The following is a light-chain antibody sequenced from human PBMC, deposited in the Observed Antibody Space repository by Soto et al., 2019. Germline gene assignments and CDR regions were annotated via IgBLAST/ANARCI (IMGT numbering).Light chain of an antibody. J-gene: IGKJ1*01. CDR3: QQYNILST. V-gene: IGKV1-5*01. CDR1: QTIHNW. CDR2: DAS. Sequence: IQLTQSPFTLSASVGDRVALTCRASQTIHNWLAWYQQKPGKAPKLLIYDASTLESGVPTRFSGSGSGTEFTLTISSLHPDDFATYYCQQYNILSTFGQGTKVDI.